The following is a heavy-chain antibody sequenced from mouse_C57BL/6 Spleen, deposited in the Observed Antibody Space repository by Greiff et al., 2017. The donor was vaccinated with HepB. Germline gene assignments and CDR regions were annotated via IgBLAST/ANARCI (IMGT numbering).Heavy chain of an antibody. J-gene: IGHJ3*01. D-gene: IGHD2-4*01. CDR1: GFSLTSYG. Sequence: VQLVESGPGLVAPSQSLSITCTVSGFSLTSYGVDWVRQSPGKGLEWLGVIWGVGSTNYNSALKSRLSISKDNSKSQVFLKMNSLQTDDKAMYYCARVYDYDGAWFAYWGQGTLVTVSA. CDR3: ARVYDYDGAWFAY. CDR2: IWGVGST. V-gene: IGHV2-6*01.